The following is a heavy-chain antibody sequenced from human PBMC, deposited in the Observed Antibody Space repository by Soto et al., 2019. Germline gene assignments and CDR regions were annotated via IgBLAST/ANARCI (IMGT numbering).Heavy chain of an antibody. J-gene: IGHJ4*02. Sequence: PGGSLRLSCAASGFTFSSYAMSWVRQAPGKGLEWVSAISGSGGSTYYADSVKGRFTISRDNSKNTLYLQMNSLRAEDTAVYYCAKATLRYFDWLLRDYFHYWGQGTLVTVSS. CDR3: AKATLRYFDWLLRDYFHY. V-gene: IGHV3-23*01. CDR2: ISGSGGST. CDR1: GFTFSSYA. D-gene: IGHD3-9*01.